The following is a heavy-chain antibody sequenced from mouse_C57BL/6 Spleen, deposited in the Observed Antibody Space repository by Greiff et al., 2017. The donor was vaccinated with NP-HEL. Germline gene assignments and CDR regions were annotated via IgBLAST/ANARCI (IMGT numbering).Heavy chain of an antibody. Sequence: EVHLVESGGGLVQPKGSLKLSCAASGFSFNTYAMNWVRQAPGKGLEWVARIRSKSNNYATYYDDSVKDRFTISRDDSESMLYLQMNNLKTEDTAMDYCGRGTGFAYWGQGTLVTVSA. CDR2: IRSKSNNYAT. CDR3: GRGTGFAY. CDR1: GFSFNTYA. D-gene: IGHD2-14*01. J-gene: IGHJ3*01. V-gene: IGHV10-1*01.